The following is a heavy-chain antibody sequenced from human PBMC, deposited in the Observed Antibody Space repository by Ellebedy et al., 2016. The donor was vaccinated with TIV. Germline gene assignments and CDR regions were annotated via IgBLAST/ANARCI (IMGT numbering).Heavy chain of an antibody. CDR2: IGAYNGNT. CDR3: ARGLWFGELDV. D-gene: IGHD3-10*01. CDR1: GYSLTSNG. J-gene: IGHJ6*02. Sequence: AASVKVSCKASGYSLTSNGISWVRQAPGQGREWMGWIGAYNGNTNYAQKFQGRVTMTTDTSTSTGYMDLRSLRSDDTAVYYCARGLWFGELDVWGQGTTVTVS. V-gene: IGHV1-18*01.